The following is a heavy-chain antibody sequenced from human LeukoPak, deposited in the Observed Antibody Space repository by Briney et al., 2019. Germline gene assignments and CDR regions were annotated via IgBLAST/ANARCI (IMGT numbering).Heavy chain of an antibody. CDR1: GGSFSGYY. D-gene: IGHD3-22*01. J-gene: IGHJ3*02. Sequence: AETLSLTCAVYGGSFSGYYWSWIRQPPGKGLEWIGEINHSGSTNYNPSLKSRVTISVDTSKNQFSLKLSSVTAADTAVYYCARGNYYDSSGYYNDAFDIWGQGTTVTVSS. V-gene: IGHV4-34*01. CDR2: INHSGST. CDR3: ARGNYYDSSGYYNDAFDI.